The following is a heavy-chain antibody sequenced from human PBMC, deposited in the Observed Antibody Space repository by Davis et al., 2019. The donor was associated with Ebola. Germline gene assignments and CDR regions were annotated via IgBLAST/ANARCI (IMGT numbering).Heavy chain of an antibody. Sequence: GESLKISCAASGFTFSSYEMNWVRQAPGKGLEWVSYISSSGSTIYYADSVKGRFTISRDNAKNSLYLQMNSLRAEDTAVYYCARDAVVPAAQFYYYYYGMDVWGQGTTVTVSS. CDR3: ARDAVVPAAQFYYYYYGMDV. CDR1: GFTFSSYE. D-gene: IGHD2-2*01. J-gene: IGHJ6*02. V-gene: IGHV3-48*03. CDR2: ISSSGSTI.